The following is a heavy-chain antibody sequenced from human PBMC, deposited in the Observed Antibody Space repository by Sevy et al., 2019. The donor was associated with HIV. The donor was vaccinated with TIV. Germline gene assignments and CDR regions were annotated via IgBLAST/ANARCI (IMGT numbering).Heavy chain of an antibody. CDR1: GFTFSGSA. V-gene: IGHV3-73*01. CDR3: TRLGLLYDSSGYYYGY. J-gene: IGHJ4*02. Sequence: GGSLRLSCAASGFTFSGSAMHWVRQASGKGLEWVGRIRSKANSYATAYAASVKGRFTISRDDSKNTAYLQMNSLKTEDTAVYYCTRLGLLYDSSGYYYGYWDQGTLVTVSS. CDR2: IRSKANSYAT. D-gene: IGHD3-22*01.